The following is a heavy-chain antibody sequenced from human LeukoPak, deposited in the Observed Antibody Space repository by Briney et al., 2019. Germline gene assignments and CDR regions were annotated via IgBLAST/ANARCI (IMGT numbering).Heavy chain of an antibody. D-gene: IGHD1-26*01. J-gene: IGHJ4*02. V-gene: IGHV3-23*01. CDR2: ISGSGGST. Sequence: EPGGSLRLSCAASGFTFSNYAMSWVRQAPGKGLEWVSTISGSGGSTYYADSVKGRFTISRDNSKNTLYLQMNSLRAEDTAIYYCAKDVPDDHGSYYFDYWGQGTLVTVSS. CDR1: GFTFSNYA. CDR3: AKDVPDDHGSYYFDY.